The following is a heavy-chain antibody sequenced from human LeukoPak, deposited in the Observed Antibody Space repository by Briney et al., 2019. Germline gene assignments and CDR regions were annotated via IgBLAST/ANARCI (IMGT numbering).Heavy chain of an antibody. V-gene: IGHV3-7*01. CDR2: IKNDGSEK. J-gene: IGHJ6*02. Sequence: SGGSLRLSCAASGFTFSSFWMSWVRQAPGKGLEWVANIKNDGSEKYYVDSVKGRFTISRDNAKKSLYLQMNSLRAEDTAVYYCAVAYGLDVWGQGTTVTVSS. CDR1: GFTFSSFW. CDR3: AVAYGLDV.